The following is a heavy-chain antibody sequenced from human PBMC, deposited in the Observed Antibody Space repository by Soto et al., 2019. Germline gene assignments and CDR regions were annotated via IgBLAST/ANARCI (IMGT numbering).Heavy chain of an antibody. Sequence: EVQLLESGGGLVQPGGSLTLSCAASGFTFSTYAMGWVRQAPGKGLEWVSPIQGSDDPTFYADSVRGRFTISRDNSKNTMSLQMNTLRGDDTAVYYCAKETDPRCCYGVDYWGQGALVSVSS. CDR3: AKETDPRCCYGVDY. V-gene: IGHV3-23*01. D-gene: IGHD2-2*01. CDR1: GFTFSTYA. CDR2: IQGSDDPT. J-gene: IGHJ4*02.